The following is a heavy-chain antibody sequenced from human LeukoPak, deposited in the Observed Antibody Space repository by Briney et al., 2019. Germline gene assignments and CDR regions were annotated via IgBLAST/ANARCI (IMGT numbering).Heavy chain of an antibody. Sequence: SDSLSLTRTVAGGSVSSSSYYCGWIRQPAGKGLEWIGSIYYSGSTYYNPSLKSRVTISVDTSKNQFSLKLSSVTAADTAVYYCASQTYFPGIFDYWGQGTLVTVSS. CDR2: IYYSGST. J-gene: IGHJ4*02. CDR3: ASQTYFPGIFDY. CDR1: GGSVSSSSYY. D-gene: IGHD2/OR15-2a*01. V-gene: IGHV4-39*01.